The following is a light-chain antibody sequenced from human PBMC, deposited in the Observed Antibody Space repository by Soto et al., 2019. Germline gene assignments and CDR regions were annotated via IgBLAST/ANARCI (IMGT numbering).Light chain of an antibody. CDR1: SSDVGGYIY. J-gene: IGLJ1*01. Sequence: QSALTQAASVSGSPGQSITISCTGTSSDVGGYIYVSWYQQHPGKAPKLMIYEVTNRPSGISNRFSGSKSGNTASLTISGLQAEDEADYYCSSYTSSSTFVFGTGTKVTVL. CDR2: EVT. CDR3: SSYTSSSTFV. V-gene: IGLV2-14*01.